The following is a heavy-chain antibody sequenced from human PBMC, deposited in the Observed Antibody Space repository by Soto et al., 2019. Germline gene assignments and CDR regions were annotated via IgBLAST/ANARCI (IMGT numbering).Heavy chain of an antibody. V-gene: IGHV1-18*01. CDR1: GGTFSSYA. J-gene: IGHJ6*02. CDR3: ARDYDSSGYYYYYYGMDV. CDR2: ISAFNGNT. Sequence: ASVKVSCKASGGTFSSYAISWVRQAPGQGLEWMGWISAFNGNTNYAQKLQGRVTMTTDTSTSTAYMELRSLRSDDTAVYYCARDYDSSGYYYYYYGMDVWGQGTTVTVSS. D-gene: IGHD3-22*01.